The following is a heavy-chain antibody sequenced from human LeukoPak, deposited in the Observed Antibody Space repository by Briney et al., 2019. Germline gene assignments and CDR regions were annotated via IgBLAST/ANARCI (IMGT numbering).Heavy chain of an antibody. D-gene: IGHD5-12*01. V-gene: IGHV4-39*01. CDR2: IYYSGST. CDR1: GGSISSSSYY. CDR3: ARAYSGYDYY. Sequence: SETLSLTCTVSGGSISSSSYYWGWIRQPPGKGLEWIGSIYYSGSTYYNPSLKSRVTISVDTSKNQFSLKLSSVTAADTAVYYCARAYSGYDYYWGRGTLVTVSS. J-gene: IGHJ4*02.